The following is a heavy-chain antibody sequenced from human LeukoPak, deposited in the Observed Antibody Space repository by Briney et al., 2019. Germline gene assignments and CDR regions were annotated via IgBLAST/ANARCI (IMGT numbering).Heavy chain of an antibody. J-gene: IGHJ4*02. D-gene: IGHD5-18*01. Sequence: GGSLRLSCAASGFNFSNYWMSWVRQAPGKGLEWVANINQDGSEKYYVDSVKGRSTISRDNAKNSLFLQMNSLRAEDTAVYYCARGRGYSYHDYWGQGTLVTVSS. CDR1: GFNFSNYW. CDR2: INQDGSEK. CDR3: ARGRGYSYHDY. V-gene: IGHV3-7*01.